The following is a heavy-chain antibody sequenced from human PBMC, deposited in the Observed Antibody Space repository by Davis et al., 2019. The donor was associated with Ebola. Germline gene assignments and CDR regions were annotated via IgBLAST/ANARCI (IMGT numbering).Heavy chain of an antibody. CDR1: GFTVSSNH. Sequence: GESLKISCAASGFTVSSNHMTWVRQAPGQGLECVSFLDNTGKTYYADSVKGRFTISRDNSRNTVYLHMLSLRAEDTAVYYCAGEDDYSNDYWGQGTLVTVSP. J-gene: IGHJ4*02. CDR3: AGEDDYSNDY. CDR2: LDNTGKT. D-gene: IGHD4-11*01. V-gene: IGHV3-53*01.